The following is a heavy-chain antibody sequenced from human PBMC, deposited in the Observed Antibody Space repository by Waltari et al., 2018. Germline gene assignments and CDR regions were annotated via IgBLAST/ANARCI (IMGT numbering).Heavy chain of an antibody. Sequence: EVQLLESGGVLVQPGGSLRLSCAASGFSFASYAMSWVRQAPGKGVEGVSRMRGSGENTDDEDSGKGRFTISRDSSSNTLYLQMNSLRAEDSAVYFCAKDESNYDPVYSTNHFDSWGQGTLVTVSS. CDR1: GFSFASYA. D-gene: IGHD4-4*01. CDR2: MRGSGENT. J-gene: IGHJ4*02. CDR3: AKDESNYDPVYSTNHFDS. V-gene: IGHV3-23*01.